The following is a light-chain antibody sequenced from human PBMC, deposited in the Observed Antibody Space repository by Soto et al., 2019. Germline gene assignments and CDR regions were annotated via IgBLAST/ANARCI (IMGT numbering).Light chain of an antibody. CDR3: QQDNNLPST. Sequence: VMTKSPATLSVSPGERATLSCRASQSVRSNLAWYQQKPGQPPRLLIYDASTRDTRIPSRFSGSGSGTEFTLTISNLQSEDFVIYYCQQDNNLPSTFGQGTKVDIK. CDR1: QSVRSN. J-gene: IGKJ1*01. V-gene: IGKV3-15*01. CDR2: DAS.